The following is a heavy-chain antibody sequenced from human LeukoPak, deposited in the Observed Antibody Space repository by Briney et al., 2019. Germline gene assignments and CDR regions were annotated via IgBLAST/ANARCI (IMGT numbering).Heavy chain of an antibody. CDR3: ARVNSYYYDSSNMAV. CDR2: ISSSGSTI. J-gene: IGHJ6*02. Sequence: GGAVRLSCAASGLTFSDYYMSWIRQAPGKGLEGVSYISSSGSTIYYVDSVKGRFTISRDNAKNSLYLQMNSLRAEDTAVYYCARVNSYYYDSSNMAVWGQGTTVTVSS. CDR1: GLTFSDYY. D-gene: IGHD3-22*01. V-gene: IGHV3-11*01.